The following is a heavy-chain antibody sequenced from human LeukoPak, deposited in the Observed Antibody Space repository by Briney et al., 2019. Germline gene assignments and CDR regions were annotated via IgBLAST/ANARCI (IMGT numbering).Heavy chain of an antibody. D-gene: IGHD3-22*01. CDR1: GFTFSSYC. Sequence: GGSLRLSCAASGFTFSSYCMSWVRQAPRKGLEWVSSINSRSSYVYYADSVKGRFTISRDNAKNSLYLQMNSLRAEDTAVYYCARGPTMKMDVWGKGTTVTVSS. CDR3: ARGPTMKMDV. V-gene: IGHV3-21*01. CDR2: INSRSSYV. J-gene: IGHJ6*04.